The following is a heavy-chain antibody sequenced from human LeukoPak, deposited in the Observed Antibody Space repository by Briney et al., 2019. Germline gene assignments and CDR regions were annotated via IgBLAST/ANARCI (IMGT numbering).Heavy chain of an antibody. CDR1: GFTLSSYW. D-gene: IGHD3-3*01. Sequence: VGSLRLSCAASGFTLSSYWMSWVRQAPRKGLERVANIKHDGREKDSVDSVKGRFTISRGNAKNSLYLQMNSLRAEDTAVYYCARQDILSSITIFGVVIRPTSYYYGMDVWGQGTTVTVSS. CDR2: IKHDGREK. J-gene: IGHJ6*02. CDR3: ARQDILSSITIFGVVIRPTSYYYGMDV. V-gene: IGHV3-7*01.